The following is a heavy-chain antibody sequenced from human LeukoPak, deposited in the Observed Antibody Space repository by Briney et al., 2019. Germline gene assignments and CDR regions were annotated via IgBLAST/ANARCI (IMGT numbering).Heavy chain of an antibody. J-gene: IGHJ4*02. CDR1: GGSISSYY. Sequence: SQTLSLTCTVSGGSISSYYWSWIRQPPGKGLEWIGYIYYSGSTNYNPSLKSRVTLSVDTSKNQFSLKLSSVTAADTAVYYCARGGSAWYPYYFDYWGQGTLVTVSS. CDR3: ARGGSAWYPYYFDY. D-gene: IGHD6-19*01. V-gene: IGHV4-59*01. CDR2: IYYSGST.